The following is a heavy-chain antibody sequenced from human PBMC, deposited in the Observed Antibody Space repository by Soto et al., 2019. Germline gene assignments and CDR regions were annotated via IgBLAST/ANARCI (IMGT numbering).Heavy chain of an antibody. J-gene: IGHJ3*02. CDR2: IYSGGNT. CDR1: GFTVNSNY. D-gene: IGHD3-22*01. CDR3: ARAVDYYGSTGYYYDRAFEI. V-gene: IGHV3-53*01. Sequence: GGSLRLSCAASGFTVNSNYMSWVRQAPGKGLEWVSVIYSGGNTYYADSVKGRFTISRDNSKTMVYLQMNSLRVEDTAVYYCARAVDYYGSTGYYYDRAFEIGGQGTMVTVSS.